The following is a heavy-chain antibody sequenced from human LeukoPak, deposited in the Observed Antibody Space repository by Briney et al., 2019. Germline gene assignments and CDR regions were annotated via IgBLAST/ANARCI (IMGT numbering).Heavy chain of an antibody. Sequence: GGSLRLSCAASGFTFSSYSMNWVRQAPGKGLEWVSVIYSGGSTYYADSVKGRFTISRDNSKNTLYLQMNSLRAEDTAVYYCAREDGDNYYYYGMDVWGQGTTVTVSS. CDR3: AREDGDNYYYYGMDV. J-gene: IGHJ6*02. D-gene: IGHD4-17*01. CDR2: IYSGGST. CDR1: GFTFSSYS. V-gene: IGHV3-66*01.